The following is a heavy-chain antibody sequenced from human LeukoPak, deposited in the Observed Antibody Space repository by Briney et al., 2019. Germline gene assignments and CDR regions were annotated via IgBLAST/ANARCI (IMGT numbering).Heavy chain of an antibody. CDR2: IYYSGST. CDR1: GGSISSSSYY. CDR3: ARGLTKGGFSTYFDY. Sequence: ASETLSLTCTVSGGSISSSSYYWGWIRQPPGKGLEWIGSIYYSGSTYYNPSLKSRVTISVDTSKNQFSLKLSSVTAADTAVYYCARGLTKGGFSTYFDYWGQGTLVTVSS. D-gene: IGHD5-12*01. V-gene: IGHV4-39*07. J-gene: IGHJ4*02.